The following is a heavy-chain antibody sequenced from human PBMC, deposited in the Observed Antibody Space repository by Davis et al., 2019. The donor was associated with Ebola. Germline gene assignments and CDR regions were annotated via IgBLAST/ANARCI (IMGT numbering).Heavy chain of an antibody. Sequence: PGGSLRLSCAASGFTFSGSGIHWVRKASGKGLAWVGRVKSKANSYATAYAASVNGRFTISRDDSKNTAYLQMNSLKTEDTAVYSCNHGSNSGDYWGQGTLVTVSS. D-gene: IGHD4-23*01. J-gene: IGHJ4*02. CDR2: VKSKANSYAT. CDR1: GFTFSGSG. CDR3: NHGSNSGDY. V-gene: IGHV3-73*01.